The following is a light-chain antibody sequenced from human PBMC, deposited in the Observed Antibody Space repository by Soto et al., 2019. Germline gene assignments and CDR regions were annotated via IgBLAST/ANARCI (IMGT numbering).Light chain of an antibody. CDR3: QHLGPAPWT. J-gene: IGKJ1*01. Sequence: EIVLTQSAGTLSLSPGERATLSCWASQTVSGNYLAWCQQKPGQAPRLLIYAASTRAAGVPDRFSGSGSGTEYSLTINSLEPEDFAVYYCQHLGPAPWTFGRGTKVYMK. CDR1: QTVSGNY. V-gene: IGKV3-20*01. CDR2: AAS.